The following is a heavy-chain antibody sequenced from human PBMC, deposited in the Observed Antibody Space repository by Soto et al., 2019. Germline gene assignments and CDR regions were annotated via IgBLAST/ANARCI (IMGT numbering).Heavy chain of an antibody. J-gene: IGHJ4*02. D-gene: IGHD2-15*01. Sequence: GASVKVSCKASGYTFTSYGISWVRQAPGQGLEWMGWISAYSGNTNYAEKVQGRVTMTTDTSTSTPYMELRSLRSDDTAVYYCARVLEYCSGGSCGYYFDYWGQGTLVTASS. CDR3: ARVLEYCSGGSCGYYFDY. CDR1: GYTFTSYG. V-gene: IGHV1-18*01. CDR2: ISAYSGNT.